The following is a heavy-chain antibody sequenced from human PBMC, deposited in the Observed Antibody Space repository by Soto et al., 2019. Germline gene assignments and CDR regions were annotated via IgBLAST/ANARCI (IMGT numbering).Heavy chain of an antibody. CDR3: ATAPNDAFDI. CDR1: GFTFSDYY. CDR2: ISSSSSYT. V-gene: IGHV3-11*06. J-gene: IGHJ3*02. Sequence: GGSLRLSCAASGFTFSDYYMSWIRQAPGKGLEWVSYISSSSSYTNYADSVKSRLTSSRDNDKNSLYQQMNSLRAEDTAVYYCATAPNDAFDIWGQGTMVTVSS.